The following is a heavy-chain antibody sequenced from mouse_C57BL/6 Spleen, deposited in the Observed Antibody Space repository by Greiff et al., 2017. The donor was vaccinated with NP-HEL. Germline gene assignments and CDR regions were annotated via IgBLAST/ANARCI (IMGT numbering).Heavy chain of an antibody. Sequence: VKQRPGQGLEWIGDIYPGSGSTNYNEKFKSKATLTVDTSSSTAYMQLSSLTSEDSAVYYCAREDYSNYLAYWGQGTLVTVSA. CDR2: IYPGSGST. D-gene: IGHD2-5*01. V-gene: IGHV1-55*01. J-gene: IGHJ3*01. CDR3: AREDYSNYLAY.